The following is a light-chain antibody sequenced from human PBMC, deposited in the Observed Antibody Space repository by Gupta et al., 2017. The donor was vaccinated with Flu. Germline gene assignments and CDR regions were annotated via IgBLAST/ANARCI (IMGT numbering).Light chain of an antibody. CDR3: QQNDNTPWT. Sequence: CLGERATSKRNTSQSGANSTDNKNYLAWYQQRAGQPPKLLIYGASTRESGVPDRFSGSGSGTDFTLTISSLQAEDVAVYYCQQNDNTPWTFGQGTKVEIK. CDR1: QSGANSTDNKNY. CDR2: GAS. V-gene: IGKV4-1*01. J-gene: IGKJ1*01.